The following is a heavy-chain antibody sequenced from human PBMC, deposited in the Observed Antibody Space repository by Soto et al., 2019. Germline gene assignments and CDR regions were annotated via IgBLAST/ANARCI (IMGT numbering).Heavy chain of an antibody. CDR2: ISGHNGNT. Sequence: QVQLVQSGDEVKKTGASVKVSCRASGYTLTNYGISWVRQAPGQGLFWVGWISGHNGNTLYAQNGQGRLTLNIDTSPNTAYMELMSLKIDDTALYYCVREWQLSPWGQGTLVTVSS. J-gene: IGHJ5*02. V-gene: IGHV1-18*01. CDR3: VREWQLSP. D-gene: IGHD1-1*01. CDR1: GYTLTNYG.